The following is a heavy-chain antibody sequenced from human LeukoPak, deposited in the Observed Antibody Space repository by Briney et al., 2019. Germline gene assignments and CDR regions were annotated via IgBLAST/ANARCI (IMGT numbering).Heavy chain of an antibody. J-gene: IGHJ4*02. CDR3: ARGRGDSSSWYFDY. CDR1: GFTFSNYW. V-gene: IGHV3-7*01. D-gene: IGHD6-13*01. CDR2: IKQDGSEK. Sequence: GGSLRLSCAASGFTFSNYWMSSVRQAPGKGLEWVANIKQDGSEKYYVDSVKGRFTISRDKAKNSLYLQMNSLRAEDTAVYYCARGRGDSSSWYFDYWGQGTLVTVSS.